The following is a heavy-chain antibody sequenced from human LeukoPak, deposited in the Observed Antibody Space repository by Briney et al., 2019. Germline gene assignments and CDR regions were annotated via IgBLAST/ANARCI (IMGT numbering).Heavy chain of an antibody. J-gene: IGHJ4*02. Sequence: PGGSLRLSCAASGFIFDDAVMHWVRQAPGKGLEWVSGVSRKSDYRAYADSVKGRFTISRDNSKNTVSLQMESLRAEDTALYYCAKDYVVGSIDYWGQGTLVTVSS. CDR2: VSRKSDYR. D-gene: IGHD2-21*01. CDR1: GFIFDDAV. CDR3: AKDYVVGSIDY. V-gene: IGHV3-9*01.